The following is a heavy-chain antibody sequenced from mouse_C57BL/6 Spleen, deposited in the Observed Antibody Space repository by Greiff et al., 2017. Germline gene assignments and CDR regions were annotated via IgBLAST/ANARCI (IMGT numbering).Heavy chain of an antibody. J-gene: IGHJ2*01. CDR1: GFNIKDDY. D-gene: IGHD1-1*01. CDR3: TTDYYGSSLYYFDY. V-gene: IGHV14-4*01. Sequence: EVMLVESGAELVRPGASVKLSCTASGFNIKDDYMHWVKQRPEQGLEWIGWIDPENGDTEYASKFQGKATITADTSSNTAYLQLSSLTSEDTAVYYCTTDYYGSSLYYFDYWGQGTTLTVSS. CDR2: IDPENGDT.